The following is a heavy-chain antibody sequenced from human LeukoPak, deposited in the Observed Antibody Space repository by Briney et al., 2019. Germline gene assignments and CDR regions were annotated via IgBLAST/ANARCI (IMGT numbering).Heavy chain of an antibody. Sequence: GGSLRLSCAASGFSFSDYYMSWLRQAPGEGLEWISYISSSGGTIYYGGSVKGRLTISRDNAQNLLYLQMNSLRDEDTAVYYCARDHPTAMTGNVYDSWGQGTLVTVSA. CDR3: ARDHPTAMTGNVYDS. CDR2: ISSSGGTI. J-gene: IGHJ4*02. CDR1: GFSFSDYY. D-gene: IGHD3-9*01. V-gene: IGHV3-11*01.